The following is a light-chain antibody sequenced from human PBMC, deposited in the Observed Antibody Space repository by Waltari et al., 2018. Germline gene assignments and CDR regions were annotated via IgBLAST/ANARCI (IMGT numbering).Light chain of an antibody. CDR3: QQYNFDPWT. CDR1: QTVETW. Sequence: DIQMTQSPPTLSASPGDSVTTTCRASQTVETWLDWYQQKPGIPPKFLIHKASTLETGVPSRFRGSGSGTEFTLTINGLQVDDFATYYCQQYNFDPWTFGQGTRVEIK. J-gene: IGKJ1*01. V-gene: IGKV1-5*03. CDR2: KAS.